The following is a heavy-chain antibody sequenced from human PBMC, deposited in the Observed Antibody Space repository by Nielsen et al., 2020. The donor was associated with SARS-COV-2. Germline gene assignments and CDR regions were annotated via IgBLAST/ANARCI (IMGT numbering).Heavy chain of an antibody. J-gene: IGHJ6*02. CDR2: MNPNSGNT. CDR3: ATIRITIFGVVYGMDV. Sequence: ASVKVSCKASGYTFTSYDINWVRQATGQGLEWMGWMNPNSGNTGYAQKFQGRVTMTRNTSISTAYMELSSLRSEDTAVYYCATIRITIFGVVYGMDVWGQGTTVTVSS. V-gene: IGHV1-8*01. D-gene: IGHD3-3*01. CDR1: GYTFTSYD.